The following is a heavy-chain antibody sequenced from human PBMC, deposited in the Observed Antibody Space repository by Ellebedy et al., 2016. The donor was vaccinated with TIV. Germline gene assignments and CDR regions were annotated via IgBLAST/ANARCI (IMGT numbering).Heavy chain of an antibody. CDR3: AKDSLHRVYDFGSNSEPSYFDY. CDR2: ISFDASNR. Sequence: GGSLRLXXAGSGFNFSSYGMHWVRQAPGKGLEWVAVISFDASNRYYGDSVTGRFTISRDNSKNTVYLQMNSLRGEDTATYYCAKDSLHRVYDFGSNSEPSYFDYWGQGTLVTVSS. CDR1: GFNFSSYG. J-gene: IGHJ4*02. D-gene: IGHD4-23*01. V-gene: IGHV3-30*18.